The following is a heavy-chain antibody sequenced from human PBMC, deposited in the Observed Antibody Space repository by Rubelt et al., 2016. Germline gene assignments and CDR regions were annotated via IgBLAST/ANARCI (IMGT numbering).Heavy chain of an antibody. V-gene: IGHV4-59*01. J-gene: IGHJ5*02. Sequence: QVQLQESGPGLVKPSETLSLTCTVSGGSISSYYWSWIRQPPGKGLEWIGYIYYSGSTNYNPSLKSRVTISVDTSKNQFSLKLSSVTAADTAVYYCARGSQVVDPWGQGTLVTVSS. CDR1: GGSISSYY. CDR2: IYYSGST. CDR3: ARGSQVVDP.